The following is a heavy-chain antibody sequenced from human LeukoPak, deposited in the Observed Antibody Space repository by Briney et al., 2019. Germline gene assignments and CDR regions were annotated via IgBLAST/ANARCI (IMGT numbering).Heavy chain of an antibody. D-gene: IGHD3-22*01. V-gene: IGHV3-66*01. CDR2: IYSDGAT. CDR3: ARGDSLPVLDY. J-gene: IGHJ4*02. CDR1: GFTVSSYY. Sequence: GGSLRLSCEVSGFTVSSYYMTWIRQAPGKGLECVSFIYSDGATHYAESVKGRFIISRDNSKNTLYLQMGSLRAEDMALYYCARGDSLPVLDYWGQGILVSVSS.